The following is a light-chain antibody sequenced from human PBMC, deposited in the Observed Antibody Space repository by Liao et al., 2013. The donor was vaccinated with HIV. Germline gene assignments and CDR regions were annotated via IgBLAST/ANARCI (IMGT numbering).Light chain of an antibody. J-gene: IGLJ2*01. CDR2: EDT. CDR3: QAWDSSADVV. CDR1: TLGDKY. V-gene: IGLV3-1*01. Sequence: SYELTQPPSVSVSPGQTASITCSGRTLGDKYVCWYQQRPGQSPVLVIYEDTKRPSGIPERFSGSNSGNTATLTISETQPLDEADYFCQAWDSSADVVFGGGTKLTVL.